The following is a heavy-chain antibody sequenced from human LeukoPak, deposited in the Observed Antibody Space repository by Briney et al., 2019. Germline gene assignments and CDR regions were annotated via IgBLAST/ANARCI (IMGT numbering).Heavy chain of an antibody. V-gene: IGHV1-18*01. CDR2: ISAYNGTT. CDR1: GYTFTSYG. J-gene: IGHJ4*02. Sequence: GASVKVSCTASGYTFTSYGISWVRQAPGQGREWVGGISAYNGTTNYAQKLQGRVTMTTDTSTSTAYMELRSLRSDDTAVYYCARDAYYYDSSGYYYLDYWGQGTLVTVSS. D-gene: IGHD3-22*01. CDR3: ARDAYYYDSSGYYYLDY.